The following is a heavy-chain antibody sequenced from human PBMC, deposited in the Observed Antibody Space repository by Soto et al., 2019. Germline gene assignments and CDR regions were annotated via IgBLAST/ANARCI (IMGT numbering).Heavy chain of an antibody. CDR1: GGTFSSYA. D-gene: IGHD3-22*01. J-gene: IGHJ3*02. CDR2: IIPIFGTA. Sequence: SVKVSCKASGGTFSSYAISWVRQAPGQGLEWMGGIIPIFGTANYAQKFQGRVTITADESTSTAYMELSSLRSEDTAVYYCARDRGGYDSSGYYYVGYDAFDIWGQGTMVTV. V-gene: IGHV1-69*13. CDR3: ARDRGGYDSSGYYYVGYDAFDI.